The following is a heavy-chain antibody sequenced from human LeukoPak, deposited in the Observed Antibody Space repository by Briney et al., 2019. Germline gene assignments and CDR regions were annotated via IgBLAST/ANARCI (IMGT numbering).Heavy chain of an antibody. CDR3: ASHVYSSSSNFDY. CDR1: GGSISSYY. D-gene: IGHD6-6*01. J-gene: IGHJ4*02. CDR2: IYYRGST. Sequence: SETLSLTCTVSGGSISSYYWSWIRQHPGKGLEWIGYIYYRGSTYYNSSLKSRATISVDTSKNQFSLKLSSVTAADTAVYYCASHVYSSSSNFDYWGQGTLVTVSS. V-gene: IGHV4-31*03.